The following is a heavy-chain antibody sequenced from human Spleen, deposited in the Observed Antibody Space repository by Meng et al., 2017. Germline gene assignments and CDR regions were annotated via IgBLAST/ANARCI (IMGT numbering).Heavy chain of an antibody. D-gene: IGHD3-9*01. V-gene: IGHV4-59*12. CDR2: IYYSGST. J-gene: IGHJ5*02. CDR1: GGSISSYY. Sequence: GSLRLSCTVSGGSISSYYWSWIRQPPGKGLEWIGYIYYSGSTSYNPSLKSRVTISLDTSKNQFSLRLSSVTAADTAVYYCAREYFDWLFVFDPWGQGTLVTVSS. CDR3: AREYFDWLFVFDP.